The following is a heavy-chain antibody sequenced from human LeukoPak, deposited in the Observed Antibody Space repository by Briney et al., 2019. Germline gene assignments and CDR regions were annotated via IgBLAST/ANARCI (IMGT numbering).Heavy chain of an antibody. CDR1: GGTFSSYA. CDR2: IIPIFGTA. CDR3: ARDGGGHDYGDYYPNWFDP. Sequence: SVKVSCKASGGTFSSYAISWVRQAPGQGLEWMGGIIPIFGTANYAQKFQGRVTITADESTSTAYMELSSLRSEDTAVYYCARDGGGHDYGDYYPNWFDPWGQEPWSPSPQ. D-gene: IGHD4-17*01. J-gene: IGHJ5*02. V-gene: IGHV1-69*01.